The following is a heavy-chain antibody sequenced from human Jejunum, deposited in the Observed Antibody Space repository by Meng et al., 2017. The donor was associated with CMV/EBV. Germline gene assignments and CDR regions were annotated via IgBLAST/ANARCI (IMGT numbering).Heavy chain of an antibody. CDR3: ARRYCAGSTCYNSFDP. V-gene: IGHV5-51*01. CDR1: FTKYW. CDR2: IYPGDSDT. J-gene: IGHJ5*02. D-gene: IGHD2-2*02. Sequence: FTKYWIAWVRQMPGKGLEWMGIIYPGDSDTRYSPAFQGQVTMSADKSISTAYLQWSSLKASDTAIYYCARRYCAGSTCYNSFDPWGQGTLVTVSS.